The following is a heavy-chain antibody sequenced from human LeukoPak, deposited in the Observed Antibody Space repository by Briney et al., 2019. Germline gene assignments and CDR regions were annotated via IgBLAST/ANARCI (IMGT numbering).Heavy chain of an antibody. Sequence: PGGSLRLSCAASGFTFSSYRMNWVRQAPGKGLEWVSSISSSSSYIYYANSVKGRFTISRDNAKNSPYLQMNSLRAEDTAVYYCASVGYCSSISCYSRYYFDYWGQGTLVTVSS. D-gene: IGHD2-2*01. CDR1: GFTFSSYR. CDR3: ASVGYCSSISCYSRYYFDY. J-gene: IGHJ4*02. CDR2: ISSSSSYI. V-gene: IGHV3-21*01.